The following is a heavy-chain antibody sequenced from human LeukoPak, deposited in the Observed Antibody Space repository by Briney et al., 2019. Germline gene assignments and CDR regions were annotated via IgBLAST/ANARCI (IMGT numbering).Heavy chain of an antibody. Sequence: SETLSLTCAVYGGSFSGYYWSWIRQPPGKGLEWIGEINHSGGTNYNPSLKSRVTISVDTSKNQFSLKLSSVTAADTAVYYCARGWGITMVRGVISFDYWGQGTLVTVSS. CDR2: INHSGGT. V-gene: IGHV4-34*01. CDR3: ARGWGITMVRGVISFDY. CDR1: GGSFSGYY. J-gene: IGHJ4*02. D-gene: IGHD3-10*01.